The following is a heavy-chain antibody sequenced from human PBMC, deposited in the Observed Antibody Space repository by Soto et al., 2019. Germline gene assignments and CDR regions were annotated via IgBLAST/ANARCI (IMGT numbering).Heavy chain of an antibody. D-gene: IGHD3-3*01. CDR1: GFTFTSSA. J-gene: IGHJ4*02. V-gene: IGHV1-58*01. Sequence: SVKVSCKASGFTFTSSAVQWVRQARGQRLEWIGWIVVGSGNTNYAQKFQERVTITRDMSTSTAYMELSSLRSEDTAVYYCAAAPIYDFWSGYSVFDYWGQGTLVTV. CDR3: AAAPIYDFWSGYSVFDY. CDR2: IVVGSGNT.